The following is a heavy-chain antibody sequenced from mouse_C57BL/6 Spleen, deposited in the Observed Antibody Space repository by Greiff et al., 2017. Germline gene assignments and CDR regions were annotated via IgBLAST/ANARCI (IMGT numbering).Heavy chain of an antibody. CDR1: GYTFTSYW. CDR2: IHPNSGST. J-gene: IGHJ4*01. CDR3: ARKDDYYAMDY. Sequence: QVQLQQPGAELVKPGASVKLSCKASGYTFTSYWMHWVKQRPGQGLEWIGMIHPNSGSTNSNEKFKSKATLTVDKSSSTAYMQLSSLTSEDSAVFYCARKDDYYAMDYWGQGTSVTVSS. V-gene: IGHV1-64*01.